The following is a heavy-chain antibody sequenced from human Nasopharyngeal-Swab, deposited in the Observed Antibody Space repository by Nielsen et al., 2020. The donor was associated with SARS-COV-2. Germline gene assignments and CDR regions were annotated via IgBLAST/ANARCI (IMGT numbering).Heavy chain of an antibody. J-gene: IGHJ6*03. CDR2: IIPIFGTA. Sequence: SVKVSCKASGGTFSSYAISWVRQAPGQGLEWTGGIIPIFGTANDAQKFQGRVTITADESTSTAYMELSSLRSEDTAVYYCARGRSITIFGVDPYYYMAVWGKATSLTVSS. CDR1: GGTFSSYA. D-gene: IGHD3-3*01. CDR3: ARGRSITIFGVDPYYYMAV. V-gene: IGHV1-69*13.